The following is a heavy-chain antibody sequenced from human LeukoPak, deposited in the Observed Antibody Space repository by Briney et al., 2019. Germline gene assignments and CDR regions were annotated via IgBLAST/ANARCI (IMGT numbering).Heavy chain of an antibody. CDR2: ISFDGSNK. D-gene: IGHD3-22*01. CDR3: AKDLSTESSGYYY. CDR1: GFTFSSYG. J-gene: IGHJ4*02. Sequence: GGPLRLSCAASGFTFSSYGMHWVRQAPGKGLEWVAVISFDGSNKYYADSVKGRFTISRGNSKNTLYLQMNSLRAEDTAVYYCAKDLSTESSGYYYWGQGTLVTVSS. V-gene: IGHV3-30*18.